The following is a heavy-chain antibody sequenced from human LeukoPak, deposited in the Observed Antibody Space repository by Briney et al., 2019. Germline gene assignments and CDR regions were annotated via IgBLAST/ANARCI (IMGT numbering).Heavy chain of an antibody. CDR1: GGSFSGYY. V-gene: IGHV4-34*01. Sequence: SETLSLTCAVYGGSFSGYYWSWIRQPPGKGLEWIGEINHSGSTNYNPSLKSRVIISVDTSKNQFSLKLSSVTAADTAVYYCARSIDGYYYYYGMDVWAQRTTVTVSS. CDR2: INHSGST. CDR3: ARSIDGYYYYYGMDV. J-gene: IGHJ6*01.